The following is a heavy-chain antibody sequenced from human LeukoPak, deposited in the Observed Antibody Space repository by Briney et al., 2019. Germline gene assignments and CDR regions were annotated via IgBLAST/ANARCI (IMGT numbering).Heavy chain of an antibody. CDR1: GYSFTSYW. V-gene: IGHV5-51*01. D-gene: IGHD4-17*01. CDR2: IYTGDSDN. CDR3: ASRHGDPPGGYYYMDV. Sequence: GESLKISCKGSGYSFTSYWIGWVRQMPGKGLEWMGIIYTGDSDNRYSPSFQGQVTTSADKSISTAYLQWSSLKASDTAMYYCASRHGDPPGGYYYMDVWGKGTTVTVSS. J-gene: IGHJ6*03.